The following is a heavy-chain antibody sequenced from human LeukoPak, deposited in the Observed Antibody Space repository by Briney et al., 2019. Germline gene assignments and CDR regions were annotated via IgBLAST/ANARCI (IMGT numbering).Heavy chain of an antibody. CDR3: ARVSTGSLDY. J-gene: IGHJ4*02. CDR2: IMPIIGTT. D-gene: IGHD1-1*01. CDR1: GGSFSSYV. Sequence: SVKVSCKASGGSFSSYVISWARQAPGLGLEWLGVIMPIIGTTNYVQKFQGRVTITLDESTSTASMELSSLRSEDTAIYFCARVSTGSLDYWGQGTLVTVSS. V-gene: IGHV1-69*13.